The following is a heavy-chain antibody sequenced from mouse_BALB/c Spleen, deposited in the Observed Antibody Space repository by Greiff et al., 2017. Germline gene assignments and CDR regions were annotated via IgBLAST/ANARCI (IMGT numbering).Heavy chain of an antibody. CDR1: GFTFSSFG. Sequence: EVKVEESGGGVVQPGGSRKLSCAASGFTFSSFGMHWVRQAPEKGLEWVAYISSGSSTIYYADTVKGRFTISGDNPKNTLFLQMTSLRSEDTAMYYCARTLYVDYYAMDYWGQGTSVTVSS. CDR2: ISSGSSTI. V-gene: IGHV5-17*02. CDR3: ARTLYVDYYAMDY. D-gene: IGHD1-1*01. J-gene: IGHJ4*01.